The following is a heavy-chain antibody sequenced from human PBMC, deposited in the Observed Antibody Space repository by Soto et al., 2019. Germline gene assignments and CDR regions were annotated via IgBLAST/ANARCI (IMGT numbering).Heavy chain of an antibody. Sequence: PSQTLSLTCPVSGGSISSYYWSWIRQPPGKGLEWIGYIYYSGSTNYNPSLKSRVTISVDTSKNQFSLKLSSVTAADTAGYYCARAVAGTQGYDYWGQGTLVTVS. J-gene: IGHJ4*02. CDR2: IYYSGST. D-gene: IGHD6-19*01. CDR3: ARAVAGTQGYDY. CDR1: GGSISSYY. V-gene: IGHV4-59*01.